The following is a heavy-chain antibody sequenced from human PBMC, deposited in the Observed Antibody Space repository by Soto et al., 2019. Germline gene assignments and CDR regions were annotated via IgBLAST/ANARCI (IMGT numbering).Heavy chain of an antibody. V-gene: IGHV3-15*01. CDR3: TTVAHYCSGGSCYY. CDR2: IKSKTDGGTT. Sequence: AGSLRLSCAASGFTFSNAWMSWVRQAPGKGLEWVGRIKSKTDGGTTDYAAPVKGRFTISRDDSKNTLYLQMNSLKTEDTAVYYCTTVAHYCSGGSCYYWGQGTLVTVSS. J-gene: IGHJ4*02. D-gene: IGHD2-15*01. CDR1: GFTFSNAW.